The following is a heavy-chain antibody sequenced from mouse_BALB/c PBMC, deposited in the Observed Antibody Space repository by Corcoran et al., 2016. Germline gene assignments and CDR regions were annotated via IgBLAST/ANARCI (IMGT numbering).Heavy chain of an antibody. D-gene: IGHD2-3*01. Sequence: QIQLVQSGPELKKPGETVKISCKASGYTFTNYGMNWVKQAPGKGLKWMGWINTYTGEPTYADDFKGRFAFSLETSASTAYLQINNLKNEDMATYFCARSDGSSWFAYWGQGTLVTVSA. CDR3: ARSDGSSWFAY. J-gene: IGHJ3*01. V-gene: IGHV9-1*02. CDR2: INTYTGEP. CDR1: GYTFTNYG.